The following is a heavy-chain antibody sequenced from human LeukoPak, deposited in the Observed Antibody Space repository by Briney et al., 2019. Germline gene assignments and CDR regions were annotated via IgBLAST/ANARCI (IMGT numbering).Heavy chain of an antibody. V-gene: IGHV1-8*01. Sequence: ASVKVSCKASRYTFTSYDINWVREAAGHGLEWLGWMNPNTGRTGYAQKFQGRITMTRDTSINTAYMELTNLRSEDTAIYYCARLSQTPDYYTLGGYYYLGYWGQGTPVTVSS. CDR1: RYTFTSYD. CDR3: ARLSQTPDYYTLGGYYYLGY. CDR2: MNPNTGRT. J-gene: IGHJ4*02. D-gene: IGHD3-10*01.